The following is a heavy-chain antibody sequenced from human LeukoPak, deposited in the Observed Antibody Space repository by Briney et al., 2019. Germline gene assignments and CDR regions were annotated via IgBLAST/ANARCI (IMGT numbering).Heavy chain of an antibody. Sequence: GGSLRLSCAAPGFTFSSYGMHWVRQAPGKGLEWVAFIRYDGSNKYYADSVKGRFTISRDNSKNTLYLQMNSLRVEDTAVYYCAKGGHQAGLFDSWGQGTLVTVSS. D-gene: IGHD1-26*01. J-gene: IGHJ4*02. CDR2: IRYDGSNK. CDR3: AKGGHQAGLFDS. V-gene: IGHV3-30*02. CDR1: GFTFSSYG.